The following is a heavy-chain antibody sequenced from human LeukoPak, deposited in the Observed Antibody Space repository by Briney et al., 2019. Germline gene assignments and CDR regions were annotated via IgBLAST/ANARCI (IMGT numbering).Heavy chain of an antibody. CDR3: ASGYYDSSGYYITFDY. Sequence: ASVKVSCKASGYTFTDYYIHWVRQAPGQGLEWMGWINPNSGGTDYAQKFQGRVTMTRDTSISTAYMELSSLRSEDTAVYYCASGYYDSSGYYITFDYWGQGTLVTVSS. CDR2: INPNSGGT. J-gene: IGHJ4*02. V-gene: IGHV1-2*02. D-gene: IGHD3-22*01. CDR1: GYTFTDYY.